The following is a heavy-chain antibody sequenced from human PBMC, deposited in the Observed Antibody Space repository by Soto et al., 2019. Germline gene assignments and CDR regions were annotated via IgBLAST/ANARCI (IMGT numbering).Heavy chain of an antibody. CDR1: GFTFSSYS. CDR2: ISSSSSTI. D-gene: IGHD6-13*01. CDR3: ARPPGRIAEIGWFDP. J-gene: IGHJ5*02. Sequence: EVQLVESGGGLVQPGGSLRLSCAASGFTFSSYSMNWVRQAPGKGLEWVSYISSSSSTIYYADSVKGRFTISRDNAKNSLSLQMNSLRAEDTAVYYCARPPGRIAEIGWFDPWGPGTLVTVSS. V-gene: IGHV3-48*01.